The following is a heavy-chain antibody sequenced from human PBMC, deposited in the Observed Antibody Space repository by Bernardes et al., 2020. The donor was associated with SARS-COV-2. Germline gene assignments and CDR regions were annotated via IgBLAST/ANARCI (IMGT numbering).Heavy chain of an antibody. V-gene: IGHV1-24*01. CDR2: LDPEHGET. J-gene: IGHJ4*02. CDR3: ATVAEGSGWYGVFDY. D-gene: IGHD6-19*01. CDR1: GYNLTEVS. Sequence: ASVKVSCKDSGYNLTEVSMHRVRQALGKGVEGMGGLDPEHGETIHAQKFQGRVTMTEDTSTDTAYMQLSSLRAEDTAVYYCATVAEGSGWYGVFDYRGQGTLITVAS.